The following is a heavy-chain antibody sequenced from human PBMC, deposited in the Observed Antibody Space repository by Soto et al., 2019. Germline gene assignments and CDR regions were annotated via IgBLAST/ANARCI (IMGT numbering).Heavy chain of an antibody. D-gene: IGHD3-22*01. CDR2: IIPIFGTA. J-gene: IGHJ4*02. V-gene: IGHV1-69*01. CDR1: GGTFSSYA. Sequence: QVQLVQSGAEVKKPGSSVKVSCKASGGTFSSYAISWVRQAPGQGLEWMGGIIPIFGTANYAQKFQGRVTITADESTSTAYVELSSLRSEDTAVYYCARSHYDSSGYYQYYFDYWGQGTLVTVSS. CDR3: ARSHYDSSGYYQYYFDY.